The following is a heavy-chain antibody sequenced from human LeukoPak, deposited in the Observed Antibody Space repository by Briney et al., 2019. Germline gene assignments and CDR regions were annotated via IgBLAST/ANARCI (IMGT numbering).Heavy chain of an antibody. CDR3: AKGWGYCSSTSCYPFDY. CDR1: GFTFSSFA. CDR2: ISGSGAGT. Sequence: GGSLRLSCAASGFTFSSFAMSWFRQAPGKGLDWVSAISGSGAGTYYADSVKGRFSVSRDNSKNTLYLQMNSLRAEDTAVYYCAKGWGYCSSTSCYPFDYWGQGTLVTVSS. V-gene: IGHV3-23*01. D-gene: IGHD2-2*01. J-gene: IGHJ4*02.